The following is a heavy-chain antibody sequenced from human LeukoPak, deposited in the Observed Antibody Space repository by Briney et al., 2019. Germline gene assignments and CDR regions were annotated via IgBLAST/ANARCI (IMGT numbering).Heavy chain of an antibody. CDR3: ASTLTGGSTFDY. CDR2: INPNSGGT. Sequence: ASVKVSCKASGYTVTDYYMHWVRQAPGQGLEWMGWINPNSGGTNYAQNFQGRVTMTRDTSISTGYMELSRLRSDDTAVYYCASTLTGGSTFDYWGQGTLVTVSS. D-gene: IGHD7-27*01. CDR1: GYTVTDYY. V-gene: IGHV1-2*02. J-gene: IGHJ4*02.